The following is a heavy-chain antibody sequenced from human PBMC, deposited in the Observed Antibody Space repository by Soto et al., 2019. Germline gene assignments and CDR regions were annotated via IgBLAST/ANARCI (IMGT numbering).Heavy chain of an antibody. CDR2: ISSGGGAK. V-gene: IGHV3-11*01. CDR1: GFIFSDYY. J-gene: IGHJ5*02. D-gene: IGHD1-20*01. Sequence: VQLVESGGGLVKPGGSLRLSCAASGFIFSDYYMAWIRQAPGKGLEWVSDISSGGGAKNVADSVRGRFTISRDNANNSPYLQRSSPRPEDTAVYYCASGLTGRTTGDWFDPWGQGTLVTVSS. CDR3: ASGLTGRTTGDWFDP.